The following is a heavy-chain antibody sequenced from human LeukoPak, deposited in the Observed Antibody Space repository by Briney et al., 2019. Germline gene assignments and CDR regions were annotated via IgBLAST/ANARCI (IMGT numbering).Heavy chain of an antibody. CDR2: IKQDGSEK. Sequence: TGGSLRLSCAASGFTFSSYDMHWVRQAPGKGLEWVANIKQDGSEKYYVDSVKGRFTISRDNAKNSLYLQMNSLRAEDTAVYYCARPGSLVTADLDAFDIWGQGTMVTVSS. CDR1: GFTFSSYD. D-gene: IGHD2-21*02. J-gene: IGHJ3*02. V-gene: IGHV3-7*01. CDR3: ARPGSLVTADLDAFDI.